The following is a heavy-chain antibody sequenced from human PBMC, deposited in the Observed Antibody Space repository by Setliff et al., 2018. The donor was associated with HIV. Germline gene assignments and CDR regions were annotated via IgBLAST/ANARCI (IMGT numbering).Heavy chain of an antibody. CDR1: GFSVSFSF. CDR3: ARGASGEYYFDY. V-gene: IGHV3-53*01. CDR2: IYSGGTT. Sequence: GGSLRLSCAASGFSVSFSFMSWVRQAPGKGLEWVSIIYSGGTTYYADSVKGRFTISRDSSKNTLYLQMNSLRPDDTGVYYCARGASGEYYFDYWGQGTPVTVSS. D-gene: IGHD3-10*01. J-gene: IGHJ4*02.